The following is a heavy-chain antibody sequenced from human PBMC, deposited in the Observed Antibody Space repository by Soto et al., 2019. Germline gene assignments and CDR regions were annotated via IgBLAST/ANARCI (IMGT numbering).Heavy chain of an antibody. CDR2: ISSSSSYI. CDR3: ARTPGFLGYCSSTSCTYGMDV. Sequence: GGSLRLSCAASGFTFSSYSMNWVRQAPGKGLEWVSSISSSSSYIYYADSVKGRFTISRDNAKNSLYLQMNSLRAEDTAVYYCARTPGFLGYCSSTSCTYGMDVWGQGTTVTVSS. V-gene: IGHV3-21*01. J-gene: IGHJ6*02. D-gene: IGHD2-2*01. CDR1: GFTFSSYS.